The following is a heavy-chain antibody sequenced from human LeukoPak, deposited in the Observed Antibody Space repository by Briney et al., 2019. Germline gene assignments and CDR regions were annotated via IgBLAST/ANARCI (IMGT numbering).Heavy chain of an antibody. CDR2: ISGSGGST. CDR3: AKYGAVAGPNWCDP. V-gene: IGHV3-23*01. D-gene: IGHD6-19*01. J-gene: IGHJ5*02. Sequence: PGGSLRLSCAASGFTFSSFPMSWVRQAPGKWLEWVSGISGSGGSTYYAASVKGRFTNSRDNSKNTLYLQMNSLRAEDPAVYYCAKYGAVAGPNWCDPWGQGTLVTVSS. CDR1: GFTFSSFP.